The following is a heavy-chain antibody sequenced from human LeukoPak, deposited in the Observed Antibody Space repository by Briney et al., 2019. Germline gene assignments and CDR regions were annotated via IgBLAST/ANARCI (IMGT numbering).Heavy chain of an antibody. Sequence: ASVKVSCKASGYTFTSYDINWVRQATGQGLEWMGWMNPNSGNTGYAQKFQGRVTMTRNTSISTAYMELSSLRAEDTAVYYCANTELEGMYYYGSGSHRVPHFQHWGQGTLVTVSS. J-gene: IGHJ1*01. D-gene: IGHD3-10*01. CDR2: MNPNSGNT. V-gene: IGHV1-8*01. CDR3: ANTELEGMYYYGSGSHRVPHFQH. CDR1: GYTFTSYD.